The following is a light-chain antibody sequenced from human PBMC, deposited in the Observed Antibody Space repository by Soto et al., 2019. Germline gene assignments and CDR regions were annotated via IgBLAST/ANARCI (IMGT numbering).Light chain of an antibody. J-gene: IGKJ1*01. CDR3: QQSYSTPWT. Sequence: DIQMTQSPSSLSASVGDRVTITCRASQSISSYLNWYQQKPGKAPKLLIYAASSLQSGVPSRFSGSSSGSHFTLTISRPQPEDFATYYYQQSYSTPWTFGQGTKVEIK. CDR2: AAS. CDR1: QSISSY. V-gene: IGKV1-39*01.